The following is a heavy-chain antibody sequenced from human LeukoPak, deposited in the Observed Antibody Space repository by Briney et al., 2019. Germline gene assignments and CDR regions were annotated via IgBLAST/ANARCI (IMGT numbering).Heavy chain of an antibody. J-gene: IGHJ4*03. CDR2: INPSGPT. V-gene: IGHV4-34*01. D-gene: IGHD3-10*01. Sequence: SETLSLTCDVSGRFFRDYYWSWIRQPPGKGLEWIGEINPSGPTNYNPPLKSRITISLDTSKNHFSLKLTSMTAADTAVYYCARGYSVQYYGSGTYLDSWGHGTLVTVST. CDR3: ARGYSVQYYGSGTYLDS. CDR1: GRFFRDYY.